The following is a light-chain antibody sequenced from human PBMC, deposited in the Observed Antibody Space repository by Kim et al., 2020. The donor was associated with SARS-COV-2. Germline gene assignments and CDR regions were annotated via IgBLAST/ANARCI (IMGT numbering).Light chain of an antibody. CDR3: QQYDNLPYT. CDR1: QDISNY. V-gene: IGKV1-33*01. CDR2: DAS. Sequence: SASVGDRVTITCQASQDISNYLNWYQQKPGKAPKLLIYDASNLETAVPSRFSGSGSGTDFTFTISSLQPEDIATYYCQQYDNLPYTFGQGSKLEI. J-gene: IGKJ2*01.